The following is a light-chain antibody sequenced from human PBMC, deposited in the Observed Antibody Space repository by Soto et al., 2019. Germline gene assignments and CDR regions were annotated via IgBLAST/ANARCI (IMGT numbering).Light chain of an antibody. CDR2: DVS. V-gene: IGKV1-5*01. Sequence: DIPMTQAPSTLSASVGDRVTITCRASQSINAWLAWYQQKPGKAPKLLIYDVSTLASGVPSRCSGSASGTEFTLTSSNLESDDFASYYCQQYHRYSTFGQGTRVDIK. CDR1: QSINAW. J-gene: IGKJ1*01. CDR3: QQYHRYST.